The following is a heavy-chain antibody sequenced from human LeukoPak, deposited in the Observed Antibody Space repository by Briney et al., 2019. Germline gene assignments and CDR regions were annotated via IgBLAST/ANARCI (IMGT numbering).Heavy chain of an antibody. J-gene: IGHJ3*02. CDR3: AKDEFVASDFTGAFDI. V-gene: IGHV3-9*03. Sequence: PGGSLRLSCAASGFTFDDYAMHWVRQAPGKGLEWVSGISWNSGSIGYADSVKGRFTISRDNAKNSLYLQMNSLRAEDVALYYCAKDEFVASDFTGAFDIWGQGTMVTVPS. D-gene: IGHD2-8*02. CDR2: ISWNSGSI. CDR1: GFTFDDYA.